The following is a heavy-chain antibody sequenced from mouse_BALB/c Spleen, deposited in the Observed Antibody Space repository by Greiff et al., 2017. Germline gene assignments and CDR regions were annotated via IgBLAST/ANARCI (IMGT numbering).Heavy chain of an antibody. Sequence: VQLKQSGAELVRPGALVKLSCKASGFNIKDYYMHWVKQRPEQGLEWIGWIDPENGNPIYDPKFQGKASITADTSSNTAYLQLSSLTSEDTAVYYCALYAWFAYWGQGTLVTVSA. CDR3: ALYAWFAY. CDR1: GFNIKDYY. CDR2: IDPENGNP. V-gene: IGHV14-1*02. J-gene: IGHJ3*01. D-gene: IGHD2-10*02.